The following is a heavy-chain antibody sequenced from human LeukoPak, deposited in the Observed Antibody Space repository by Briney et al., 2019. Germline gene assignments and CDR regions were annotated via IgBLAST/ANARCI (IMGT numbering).Heavy chain of an antibody. D-gene: IGHD3-10*01. CDR2: IYWDVDE. J-gene: IGHJ4*02. CDR3: AHSAFGSGIYTAFDY. V-gene: IGHV2-5*02. CDR1: GFSLSASGVG. Sequence: ESGPTLVNPTQTLTLTCTFSGFSLSASGVGVGWIRQPPGKALEWLAVIYWDVDERYSPSLRSRLTITKDTSKNQVVLTMTNMDPVDTATYYCAHSAFGSGIYTAFDYWGQGTLVTVSS.